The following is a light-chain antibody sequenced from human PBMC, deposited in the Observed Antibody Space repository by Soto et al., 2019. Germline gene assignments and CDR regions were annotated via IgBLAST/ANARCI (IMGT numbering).Light chain of an antibody. V-gene: IGKV3-20*01. J-gene: IGKJ1*01. Sequence: EIVLTQSPGTLSLSPGERATLSCRASQSVANNYLAWYQQKPGQAPSLLIYGVSSRATAIPDRFSGSGSGTDFTLTITGLEPEDFAVYYCHQYGSSTRTFGQGTKVDIK. CDR2: GVS. CDR3: HQYGSSTRT. CDR1: QSVANNY.